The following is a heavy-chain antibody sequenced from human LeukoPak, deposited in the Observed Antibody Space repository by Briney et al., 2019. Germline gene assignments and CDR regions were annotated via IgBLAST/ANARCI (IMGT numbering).Heavy chain of an antibody. J-gene: IGHJ4*02. CDR2: ISSRDSTI. D-gene: IGHD2-2*01. V-gene: IGHV3-48*03. CDR3: ARRYCSSSSCTLDC. Sequence: PGGSLRLSCAASGFTFSTYEMNWVRQALGKGLEWVSYISSRDSTIYYADSVKGRFTISRDNAKNSLYLQMNSLRAEDTAVYYCARRYCSSSSCTLDCWGQGTLVTVSS. CDR1: GFTFSTYE.